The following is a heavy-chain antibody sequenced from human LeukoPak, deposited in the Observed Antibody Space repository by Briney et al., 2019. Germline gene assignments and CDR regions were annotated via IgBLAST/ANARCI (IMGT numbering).Heavy chain of an antibody. CDR2: IYHGGST. D-gene: IGHD3-10*01. CDR1: GGSISSGGFY. J-gene: IGHJ4*02. CDR3: ARTYYNGAGSYHPYFDY. V-gene: IGHV4-31*03. Sequence: SQTLSLTCTVSGGSISSGGFYWSWIRQHPGKGLEWIGYIYHGGSTYYNPSLKSRVTISLDTSETQFSLNLSSVTAADTAVYYCARTYYNGAGSYHPYFDYWGQGALVTVSS.